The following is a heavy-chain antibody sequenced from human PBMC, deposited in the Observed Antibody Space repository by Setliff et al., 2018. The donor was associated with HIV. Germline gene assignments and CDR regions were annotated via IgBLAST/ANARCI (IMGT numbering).Heavy chain of an antibody. J-gene: IGHJ5*02. Sequence: VYGGSFSGYSWTWIRQPPGKGLEWIGEIDQSGSTNYNPSLKSRVTTSVDTSKNQFSLRLSSVTAADTAVYYCARGLGGYCSSVSCYEADHWGQGTLVTVSS. CDR3: ARGLGGYCSSVSCYEADH. CDR1: GGSFSGYS. V-gene: IGHV4-34*01. CDR2: IDQSGST. D-gene: IGHD2-2*01.